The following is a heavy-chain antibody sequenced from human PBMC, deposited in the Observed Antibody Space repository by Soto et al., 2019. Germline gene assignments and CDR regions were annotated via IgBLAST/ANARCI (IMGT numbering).Heavy chain of an antibody. D-gene: IGHD2-15*01. V-gene: IGHV4-39*02. Sequence: SETLSLTCTVSGGSISSSSYYWGWIRQPPGKGLEWIGSIYYSGSTYYNPSLKSRVTMSVDTSKNQFSLKLSSVTAADTAVYYCARDPALGYCSGGSCSDAFDIWGQGTMVTVSS. CDR3: ARDPALGYCSGGSCSDAFDI. CDR2: IYYSGST. J-gene: IGHJ3*02. CDR1: GGSISSSSYY.